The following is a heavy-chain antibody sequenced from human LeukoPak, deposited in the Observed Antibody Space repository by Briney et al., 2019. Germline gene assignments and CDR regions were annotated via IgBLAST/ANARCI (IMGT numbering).Heavy chain of an antibody. CDR3: ARGSEVGATLGLYYFDY. CDR2: ISGYNGNT. CDR1: GYTFSEYG. Sequence: GASVKVSSKASGYTFSEYGITWVRQAPGQGLEWMGWISGYNGNTNYAQKLQGRVTMATDTSTSTAYMELRSLRSDDTAVYYCARGSEVGATLGLYYFDYWGQETLVTVSS. J-gene: IGHJ4*02. D-gene: IGHD1-26*01. V-gene: IGHV1-18*01.